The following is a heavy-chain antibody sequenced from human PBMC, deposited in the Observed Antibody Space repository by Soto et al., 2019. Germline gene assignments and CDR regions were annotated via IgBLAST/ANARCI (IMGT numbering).Heavy chain of an antibody. CDR1: GITFGSRA. CDR2: IGGSGGDT. J-gene: IGHJ4*02. Sequence: EVQLLESGGDLIQPGGSLRLSCVASGITFGSRAMSWVRQAPGEGLEWVSTIGGSGGDTTYADFVRGRFTVSRDNSRNTLYLQMNSLRAEDTAIYYCAKDAPGSGWLSDYWGRGTLVTVSS. D-gene: IGHD3-22*01. V-gene: IGHV3-23*01. CDR3: AKDAPGSGWLSDY.